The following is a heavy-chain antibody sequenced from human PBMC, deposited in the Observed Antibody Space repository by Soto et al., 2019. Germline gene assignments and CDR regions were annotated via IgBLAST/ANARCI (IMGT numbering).Heavy chain of an antibody. CDR2: ISGSGATT. CDR3: ANEMGGEWATVK. D-gene: IGHD3-16*01. J-gene: IGHJ4*02. Sequence: GGSLRLSCEASGFTFSIYGMNWVRQAPGKGLQWVSAISGSGATTYYADSVKGRFTISRDNSKDTLYLQMNSLRVEETAVYYCANEMGGEWATVKWGQGTVVTVSS. CDR1: GFTFSIYG. V-gene: IGHV3-23*01.